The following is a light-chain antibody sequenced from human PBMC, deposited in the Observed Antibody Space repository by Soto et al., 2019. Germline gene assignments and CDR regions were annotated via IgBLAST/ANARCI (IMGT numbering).Light chain of an antibody. CDR1: NSDVGGYNY. CDR2: DVS. V-gene: IGLV2-14*01. Sequence: QSALTQPASVSGSPGQSITISCTGTNSDVGGYNYVSWYQQHPGKAPKLMIYDVSNRPSGVSNRFSGSKSGNTASLTISGLQAEDEADYYCNSYTTSSTKVFGTGTQLTVL. CDR3: NSYTTSSTKV. J-gene: IGLJ1*01.